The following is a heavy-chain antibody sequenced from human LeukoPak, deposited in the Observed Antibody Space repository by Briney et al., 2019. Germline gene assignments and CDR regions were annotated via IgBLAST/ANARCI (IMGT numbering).Heavy chain of an antibody. J-gene: IGHJ3*02. Sequence: SETLSLTCTVSGGSISSYYWSWIRQPPGKGLEWIGYIYYSGSTNYNPSLKSRVTISVDTSKNQFSLKLSSVTAADTAVYYCSTYNWNDSDAFDIWGQGTTVTVSS. D-gene: IGHD1-20*01. V-gene: IGHV4-59*01. CDR2: IYYSGST. CDR1: GGSISSYY. CDR3: STYNWNDSDAFDI.